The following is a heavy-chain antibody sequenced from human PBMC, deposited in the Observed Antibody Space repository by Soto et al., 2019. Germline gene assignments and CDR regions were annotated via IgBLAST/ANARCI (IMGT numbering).Heavy chain of an antibody. CDR3: AAPPRY. Sequence: PSETLSLTCTVSGGSVSSADHYWSWIRQPPGKGLEWIAYVYYSGGTNYNPSLKTRVTISIDTSKNQFSLKLTSVTAADTAVYYCAAPPRYWGQGTLVTVSS. CDR2: VYYSGGT. D-gene: IGHD6-6*01. J-gene: IGHJ4*02. CDR1: GGSVSSADHY. V-gene: IGHV4-61*08.